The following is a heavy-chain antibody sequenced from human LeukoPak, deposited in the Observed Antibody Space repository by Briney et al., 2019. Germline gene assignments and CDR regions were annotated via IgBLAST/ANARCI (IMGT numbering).Heavy chain of an antibody. CDR2: INPNGGAT. D-gene: IGHD2-2*02. J-gene: IGHJ4*02. CDR3: ARNPPYCTSTSCYNDY. V-gene: IGHV1-2*02. CDR1: GYTFSIYY. Sequence: APVKVSCKASGYTFSIYYMHWVRQAPGQGLEWMGWINPNGGATSYAQRFQGRSTITRDTSISTAYIELRGLTSDDTAVYYCARNPPYCTSTSCYNDYWGQGTLVTVSS.